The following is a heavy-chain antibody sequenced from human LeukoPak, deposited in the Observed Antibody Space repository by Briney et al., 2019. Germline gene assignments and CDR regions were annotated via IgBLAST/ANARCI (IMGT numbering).Heavy chain of an antibody. Sequence: PSETLSLTCSVSGDSISYFYWSWIRQAAGKGLEWIGRVSSSGSTDYNASLKSRVTISVDTSKNQFSLKLSSVTAADTAVYYCARGGYYGSGNDFRFDPWGQGTLVTVSS. J-gene: IGHJ5*02. D-gene: IGHD3-10*01. V-gene: IGHV4-4*07. CDR3: ARGGYYGSGNDFRFDP. CDR1: GDSISYFY. CDR2: VSSSGST.